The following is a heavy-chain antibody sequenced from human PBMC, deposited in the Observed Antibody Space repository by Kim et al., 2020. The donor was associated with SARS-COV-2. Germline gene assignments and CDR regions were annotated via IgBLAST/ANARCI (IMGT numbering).Heavy chain of an antibody. V-gene: IGHV3-53*01. D-gene: IGHD1-26*01. CDR2: IYSGGSA. CDR1: GFTVSNNF. J-gene: IGHJ5*02. Sequence: GGSLRLSCAASGFTVSNNFLSWVRQAPGKGLEWVSLIYSGGSAYYADSVKGRFTIFRDSSKNTLYLQMNSLRAGDTAVYYCAREPSTVGASTPWGQGTLVTVSS. CDR3: AREPSTVGASTP.